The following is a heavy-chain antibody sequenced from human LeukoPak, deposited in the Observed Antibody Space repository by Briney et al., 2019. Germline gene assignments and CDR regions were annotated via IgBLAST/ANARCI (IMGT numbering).Heavy chain of an antibody. CDR1: GGSISSYY. V-gene: IGHV4-4*07. D-gene: IGHD6-13*01. CDR2: IYTSGST. Sequence: RPSETLSLTCTVSGGSISSYYWSWIRQPAGKGLEWIGRIYTSGSTNYNPSLKSRVTMSVDTSKNQFSLKLSSVTAADTAVYYCARRGSSPTRGDWFDPWGQGTLVTVSS. J-gene: IGHJ5*02. CDR3: ARRGSSPTRGDWFDP.